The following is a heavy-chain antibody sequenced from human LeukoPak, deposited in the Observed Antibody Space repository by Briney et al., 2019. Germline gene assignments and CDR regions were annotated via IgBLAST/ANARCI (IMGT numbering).Heavy chain of an antibody. V-gene: IGHV4-34*01. J-gene: IGHJ4*02. CDR2: IDNRGST. D-gene: IGHD3-16*01. CDR3: ARDSDSGFQ. Sequence: PSETLSLTGTVSGGSFSFYFWHWIRQPPGEGLDWIGEIDNRGSTQYKPSLRSRGIISIDTSGNHFSLKLTSVTAADTAVYFCARDSDSGFQWGQGMLVTVSS. CDR1: GGSFSFYF.